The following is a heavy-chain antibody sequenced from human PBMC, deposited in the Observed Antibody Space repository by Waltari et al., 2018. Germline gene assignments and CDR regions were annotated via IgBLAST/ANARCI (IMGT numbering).Heavy chain of an antibody. CDR2: ISGGVYRT. CDR3: AKDIVATGDGAFDI. J-gene: IGHJ3*02. Sequence: EVQLVESGGGLVQPGGSPRLSCTASGFTFINYAMSWVRQAPGKGLEWVSGISGGVYRTYYAVSVKGRFTISRDNSRNTLYLQMNSLRAEDTAVYFCAKDIVATGDGAFDIWGQGTMVSVSS. V-gene: IGHV3-23*04. CDR1: GFTFINYA. D-gene: IGHD5-12*01.